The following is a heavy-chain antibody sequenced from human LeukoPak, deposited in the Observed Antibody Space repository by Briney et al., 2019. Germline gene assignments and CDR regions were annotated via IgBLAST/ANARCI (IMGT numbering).Heavy chain of an antibody. CDR3: AREGAATAILAYYYYGMDV. Sequence: GGSLRLSCAASGFTFSSYSMNWVRQAPGEGLEWVSSISSSSSYIYYADSVKGRFTISRDNAKNSLYLQMNSLRAEDTAVYYCAREGAATAILAYYYYGMDVWGQGTTVTVSS. V-gene: IGHV3-21*01. J-gene: IGHJ6*02. D-gene: IGHD2-21*02. CDR1: GFTFSSYS. CDR2: ISSSSSYI.